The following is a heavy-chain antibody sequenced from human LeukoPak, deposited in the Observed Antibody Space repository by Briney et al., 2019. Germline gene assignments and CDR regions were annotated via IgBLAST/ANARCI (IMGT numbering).Heavy chain of an antibody. Sequence: SETLSLTCTVSGGSISSGSYYWSWIRQPAGKGLEWIGRIYTSGSTNYNPSLKSRVTISVDTSKNQFSLKLSSVTAADTAVYYCARELTSSTSWSDAFDIWGQGTMVTVSS. V-gene: IGHV4-61*02. CDR1: GGSISSGSYY. D-gene: IGHD2-2*01. CDR3: ARELTSSTSWSDAFDI. CDR2: IYTSGST. J-gene: IGHJ3*02.